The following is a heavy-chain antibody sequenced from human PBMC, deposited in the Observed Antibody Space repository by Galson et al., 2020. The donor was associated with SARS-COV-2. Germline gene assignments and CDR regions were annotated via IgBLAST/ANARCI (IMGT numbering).Heavy chain of an antibody. V-gene: IGHV3-23*01. CDR3: AKRIVGAFDY. CDR1: GFTFSSYA. Sequence: GESLKISCAASGFTFSSYAMSWVRQAPGKGLEWVSVITGSGGHTNYADSVKGRCTISRDNSKNTLYLQMNSLRAEDTAVYYCAKRIVGAFDYWGQGTLVTVSS. CDR2: ITGSGGHT. D-gene: IGHD1-26*01. J-gene: IGHJ4*02.